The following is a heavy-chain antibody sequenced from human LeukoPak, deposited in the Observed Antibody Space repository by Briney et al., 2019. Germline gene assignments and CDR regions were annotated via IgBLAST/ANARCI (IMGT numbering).Heavy chain of an antibody. CDR3: AREAHYYDSSGYYYLDAFDI. Sequence: ASVKVSCKASGYTFTSYYMHWVRQAPGQGLEWMGIINPSGGSTSYAQKFQGRVTMTRDTSTSTVYMELSSLRSEDTAVYYCAREAHYYDSSGYYYLDAFDIWGQGTMVTVSS. CDR1: GYTFTSYY. J-gene: IGHJ3*02. D-gene: IGHD3-22*01. V-gene: IGHV1-46*01. CDR2: INPSGGST.